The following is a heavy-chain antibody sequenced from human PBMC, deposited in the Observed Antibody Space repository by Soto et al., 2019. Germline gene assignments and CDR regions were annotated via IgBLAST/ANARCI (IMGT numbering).Heavy chain of an antibody. V-gene: IGHV1-18*04. CDR2: ISAFNGDT. D-gene: IGHD6-25*01. CDR3: AREAGWQRMVPYD. CDR1: GYTFTSYG. Sequence: VQLVQSGIEVKKPGASVNVSCKAFGYTFTSYGFSWVRQAPGQGLEWLGWISAFNGDTQYAQTMKGRLTVTTDTSATTVHMELKSLTPADTSVYFCAREAGWQRMVPYDWGQGTLVTVS. J-gene: IGHJ4*02.